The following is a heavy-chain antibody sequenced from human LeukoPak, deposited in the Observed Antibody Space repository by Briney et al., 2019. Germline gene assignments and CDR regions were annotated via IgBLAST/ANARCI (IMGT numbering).Heavy chain of an antibody. Sequence: ASVKVFCKASGYTFTSYYMHWVRQAPGQGLEWMGIINPSGGSTSYAQKFQGRVTMTRDTSTSTVYMELSSLRSEDTAVYYCASPRSGSGSYQRWLQFTFDYWGQGTLVTVSS. CDR3: ASPRSGSGSYQRWLQFTFDY. V-gene: IGHV1-46*01. CDR2: INPSGGST. D-gene: IGHD5-24*01. J-gene: IGHJ4*02. CDR1: GYTFTSYY.